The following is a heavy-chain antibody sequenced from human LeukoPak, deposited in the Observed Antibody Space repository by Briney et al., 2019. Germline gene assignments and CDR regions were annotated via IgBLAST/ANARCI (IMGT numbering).Heavy chain of an antibody. Sequence: ASVKVSCKASGYTFTGYYMHWVRQAPGQGLGWMGRINPNSGGTNYAQKFQGRVTMTRDTSKNQFSLKLSSVTAADTAVYYCAYSSGYYSIFQHWGQGTLVTVSS. J-gene: IGHJ1*01. CDR2: INPNSGGT. CDR3: AYSSGYYSIFQH. CDR1: GYTFTGYY. V-gene: IGHV1-2*06. D-gene: IGHD3-22*01.